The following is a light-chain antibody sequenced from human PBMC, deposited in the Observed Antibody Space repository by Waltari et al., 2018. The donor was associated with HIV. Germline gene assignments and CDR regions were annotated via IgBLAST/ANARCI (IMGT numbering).Light chain of an antibody. J-gene: IGLJ1*01. CDR1: TSAVGGYNY. CDR2: EVT. Sequence: QSALTQPASVSGSPGQSITISCTGTTSAVGGYNYVSWYQQHPGKSPGLIIFEVTKRPPGISTRFSGSKSGNSASLTISGLQSEDEADYYCDSYTPQSFHVFGSGTRVTVL. CDR3: DSYTPQSFHV. V-gene: IGLV2-14*01.